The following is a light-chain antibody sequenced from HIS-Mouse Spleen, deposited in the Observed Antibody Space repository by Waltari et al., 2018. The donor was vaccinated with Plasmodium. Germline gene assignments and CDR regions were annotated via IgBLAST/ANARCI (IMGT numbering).Light chain of an antibody. CDR3: QQYNSYSYT. CDR2: KAS. Sequence: DIQMTQSPSTLPASVGDSVPITCRASQSISSWLAWYQQKPGKAPKLLIYKASSLESGVPSRFSGSGSGTEFTLTISSLQPDDFATYYCQQYNSYSYTFGQGTKLEIK. J-gene: IGKJ2*01. V-gene: IGKV1-5*03. CDR1: QSISSW.